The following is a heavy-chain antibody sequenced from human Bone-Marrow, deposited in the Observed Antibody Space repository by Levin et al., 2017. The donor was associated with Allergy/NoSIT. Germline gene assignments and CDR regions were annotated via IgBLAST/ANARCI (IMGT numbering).Heavy chain of an antibody. CDR2: ISSAADII. CDR1: GFTFSDYY. D-gene: IGHD3-22*01. CDR3: ARVTYYDSSGYYSH. Sequence: GGSLRLSCAASGFTFSDYYMSWIRQAPGKGLEWVSYISSAADIIYYADSVKGRFTISRDNAKNSLYLQMNSLRAEDTAVYYCARVTYYDSSGYYSHWGQGALVTVSS. J-gene: IGHJ4*02. V-gene: IGHV3-11*01.